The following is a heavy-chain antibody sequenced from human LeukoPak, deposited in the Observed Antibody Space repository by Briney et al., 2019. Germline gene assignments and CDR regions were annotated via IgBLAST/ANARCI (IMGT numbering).Heavy chain of an antibody. D-gene: IGHD1-1*01. V-gene: IGHV3-7*04. CDR3: TTENWYVFEN. J-gene: IGHJ4*02. CDR1: GFPFSSYW. CDR2: ITLDGSDS. Sequence: GSLRLSCAASGFPFSSYWMAWVRQAPGKGLEWVATITLDGSDSYYVDSVKGRFTVSRDNAKSSLYLQMNSLRVEDTAVFYCTTENWYVFENWGQGSLVTVSS.